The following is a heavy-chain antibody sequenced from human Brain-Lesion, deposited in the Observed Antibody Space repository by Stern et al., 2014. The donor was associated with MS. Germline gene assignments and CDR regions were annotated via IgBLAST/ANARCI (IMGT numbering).Heavy chain of an antibody. J-gene: IGHJ6*02. CDR3: ARDQRGITIFGVVTDYYYLGMDV. CDR2: INPNTGGT. Sequence: QVQLGQSGAEVKKPGASVKVSCKTSGYIFTGYYIHWVRQAPGQGLAWMAWINPNTGGTKDEQKFQGRVTMSRDTSISTAYVELSSLTSDDTAVYYCARDQRGITIFGVVTDYYYLGMDVWGQGTTVTVSS. CDR1: GYIFTGYY. V-gene: IGHV1-2*02. D-gene: IGHD3-3*01.